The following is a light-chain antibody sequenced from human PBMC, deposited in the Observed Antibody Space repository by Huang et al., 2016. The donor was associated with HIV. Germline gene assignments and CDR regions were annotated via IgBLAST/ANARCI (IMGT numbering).Light chain of an antibody. Sequence: EIVLTQSPGTLSLSPGERASLSCRASQSLRSRYFAWYQQKPGQAPRLLIYDTSIRATDIPDRFSGSGSGTDFTLTIRRLEHEDFAIYYCQQYGSSPPYTFGQGTKLEIK. V-gene: IGKV3-20*01. CDR2: DTS. CDR1: QSLRSRY. J-gene: IGKJ2*01. CDR3: QQYGSSPPYT.